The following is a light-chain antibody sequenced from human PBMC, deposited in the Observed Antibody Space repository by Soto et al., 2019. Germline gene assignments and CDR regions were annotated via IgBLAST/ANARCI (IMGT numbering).Light chain of an antibody. CDR3: SSYTSTRTLYV. Sequence: QSVLTQPASVSGSPGQSITISCTGGSSDVGGYEYVSWYQHHPGKAPKLIIYEVSHRPSGVSDRFSASKFGNTASLTISGLQAEDEADYYCSSYTSTRTLYVFGTGTKATVL. CDR1: SSDVGGYEY. J-gene: IGLJ1*01. V-gene: IGLV2-14*01. CDR2: EVS.